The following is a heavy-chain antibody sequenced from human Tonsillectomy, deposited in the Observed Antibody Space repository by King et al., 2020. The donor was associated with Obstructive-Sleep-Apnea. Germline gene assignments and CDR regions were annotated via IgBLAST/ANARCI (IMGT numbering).Heavy chain of an antibody. CDR2: ISPDGRLK. D-gene: IGHD2-2*01. CDR3: ARGWIVVSPAAPIMDY. V-gene: IGHV3-30*04. J-gene: IGHJ4*02. CDR1: GFTFSSYN. Sequence: VQLVESGGGVVQPGRSLRLSCAASGFTFSSYNMLWVRQAPGKGREWVAVISPDGRLKYDGDSVEGRITISTDNSKSTLYLQMNSLRDEDTAVYYCARGWIVVSPAAPIMDYWGQGTLVTVSS.